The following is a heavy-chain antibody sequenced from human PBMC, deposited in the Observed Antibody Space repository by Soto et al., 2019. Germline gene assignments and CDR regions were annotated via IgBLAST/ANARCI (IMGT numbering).Heavy chain of an antibody. D-gene: IGHD3-3*01. J-gene: IGHJ5*02. CDR2: ISGSGGST. CDR1: GFTFSSYA. Sequence: GGSLRLSCAASGFTFSSYAMSWVRQAPGEGLEWVSGISGSGGSTYYADSVKGRFTISRDNSKNTLYLQMNSLRAEDTAVYYCAKTFYDFWSGYKNWFDPRGQGTLVTVSS. V-gene: IGHV3-23*01. CDR3: AKTFYDFWSGYKNWFDP.